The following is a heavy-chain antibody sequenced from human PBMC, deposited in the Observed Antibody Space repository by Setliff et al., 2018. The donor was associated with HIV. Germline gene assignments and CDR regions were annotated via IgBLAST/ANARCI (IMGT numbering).Heavy chain of an antibody. J-gene: IGHJ3*02. CDR3: ARHSITLVVGVPERDDAFDI. CDR1: GGSISSSSYY. D-gene: IGHD3-22*01. CDR2: IYYSGST. Sequence: SETLSLTCTVSGGSISSSSYYWGWIRQPPGKGLEWIGSIYYSGSTYYNPSLKSRVTISVDTSKNQFSLKLSPVTAADTAVYYCARHSITLVVGVPERDDAFDIWGQGTMVTVS. V-gene: IGHV4-39*01.